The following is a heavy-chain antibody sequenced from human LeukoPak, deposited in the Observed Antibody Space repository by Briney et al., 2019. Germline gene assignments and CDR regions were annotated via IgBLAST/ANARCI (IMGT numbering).Heavy chain of an antibody. V-gene: IGHV1-2*02. Sequence: ASVKVSCKASVYTFTGFYMHWVRQAPGQGLEWMGWIDPNIGTTKYSQKFQGRVTMTRDTSISEVYMELSRLRSDDTAVYYCARLLEHYYFDASGYYDDDYWGQGTPIIVSS. CDR3: ARLLEHYYFDASGYYDDDY. J-gene: IGHJ4*02. CDR1: VYTFTGFY. D-gene: IGHD3-22*01. CDR2: IDPNIGTT.